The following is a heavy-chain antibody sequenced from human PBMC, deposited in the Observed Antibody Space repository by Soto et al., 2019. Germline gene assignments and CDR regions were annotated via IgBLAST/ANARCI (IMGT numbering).Heavy chain of an antibody. CDR2: IIPVFGTV. CDR3: AGDNLYTNSFGNWFDP. CDR1: GGTFSNYA. D-gene: IGHD6-13*01. Sequence: QVRLVQSGAEVKKPGSSVKVSCKASGGTFSNYAITWLRLAPGQGLEWLGGIIPVFGTVNYAQKFQGRVTITADESTSTAYMGLNRLRSEDTAVYYCAGDNLYTNSFGNWFDPWGQGTLVIVS. V-gene: IGHV1-69*01. J-gene: IGHJ5*02.